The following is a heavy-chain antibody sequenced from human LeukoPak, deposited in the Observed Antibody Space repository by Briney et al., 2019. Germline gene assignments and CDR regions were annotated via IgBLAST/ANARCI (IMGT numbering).Heavy chain of an antibody. D-gene: IGHD6-6*01. Sequence: PSETLFLTCAVYGGSFSGYYWSWIRQPPGKGLEWIGEINHSGSTNYNPSLKSRVTISVDTSKNQFSLKLSSVTAADTAVYYCARGRSGIAARQKKTAKYYFDYWGQGTLVTVSS. CDR1: GGSFSGYY. CDR3: ARGRSGIAARQKKTAKYYFDY. V-gene: IGHV4-34*01. J-gene: IGHJ4*02. CDR2: INHSGST.